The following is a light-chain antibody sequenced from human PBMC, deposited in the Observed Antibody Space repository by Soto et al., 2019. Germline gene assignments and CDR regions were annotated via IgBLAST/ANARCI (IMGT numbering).Light chain of an antibody. Sequence: EIALTQSPGTLSSSPGERATLSGRASQSVSSYLAWYQQKPGQAHRLIIYDASNRATGIPARFSGSGSGTDFTLTISSLEPEDFAVYYGQQRSNWPPITFGQGTRLEI. CDR2: DAS. J-gene: IGKJ5*01. CDR3: QQRSNWPPIT. V-gene: IGKV3-11*01. CDR1: QSVSSY.